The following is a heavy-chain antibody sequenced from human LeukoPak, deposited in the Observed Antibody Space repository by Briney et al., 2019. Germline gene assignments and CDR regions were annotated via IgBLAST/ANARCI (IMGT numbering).Heavy chain of an antibody. V-gene: IGHV3-23*01. CDR3: AKDRVQLGY. D-gene: IGHD5-18*01. J-gene: IGHJ4*02. CDR2: ISGSASYT. CDR1: GFTFSTYA. Sequence: PGGSLRLSCAASGFTFSTYAMTWVRQAPGKGLEWVSAISGSASYTYYADSVKGRFTISRDNSKNALYLQMNSLRAEDTAVYYCAKDRVQLGYWGQGTLVTVSS.